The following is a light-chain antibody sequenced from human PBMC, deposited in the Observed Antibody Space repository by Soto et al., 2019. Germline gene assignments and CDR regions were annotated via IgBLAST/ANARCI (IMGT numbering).Light chain of an antibody. V-gene: IGLV1-51*02. CDR3: GTWDSSLSAGRV. CDR2: ENN. Sequence: QSVLTQPPSISAAPGQKVTISCSGSSSNIGNNYVSWYQQFPGTAPKLLIYENNKRPSGIPDRFSGSKPGTSATLGITGLQTGDEADYYCGTWDSSLSAGRVFGGGTQLTVL. CDR1: SSNIGNNY. J-gene: IGLJ3*02.